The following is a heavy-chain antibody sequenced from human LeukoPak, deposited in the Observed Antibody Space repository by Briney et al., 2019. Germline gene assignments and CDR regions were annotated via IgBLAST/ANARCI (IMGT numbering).Heavy chain of an antibody. CDR2: IYSGGST. V-gene: IGHV3-53*01. CDR3: ARDRNYYGSGKDAFDI. Sequence: SGGSLGLSCAASGFTVSSNYMSWVRQAPGKGLEWVSVIYSGGSTYYADSVKGRFTISRDNSKNTLYLQMNSLRAEDTAVYYCARDRNYYGSGKDAFDIWGQGTMVTVSS. J-gene: IGHJ3*02. CDR1: GFTVSSNY. D-gene: IGHD3-10*01.